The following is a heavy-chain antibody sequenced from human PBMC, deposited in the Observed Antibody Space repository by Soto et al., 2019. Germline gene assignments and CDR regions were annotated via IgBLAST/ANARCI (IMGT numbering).Heavy chain of an antibody. J-gene: IGHJ3*02. CDR2: FDPEDGET. Sequence: ASVKVSCKVSGYTLTELSMHWVRQAPGKGLEWMGGFDPEDGETIYAQKFQGGVTMTEDTSTDTAYMELSSLRSEDTAVYYCATVKGGNYYYDSSGLDVAFDIWGQGTMVTVSS. D-gene: IGHD3-22*01. V-gene: IGHV1-24*01. CDR3: ATVKGGNYYYDSSGLDVAFDI. CDR1: GYTLTELS.